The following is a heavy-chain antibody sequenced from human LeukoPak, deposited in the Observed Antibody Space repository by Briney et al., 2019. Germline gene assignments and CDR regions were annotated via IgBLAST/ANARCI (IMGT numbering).Heavy chain of an antibody. Sequence: SETLSLTCTVSGGSIGSYYWSWIRQPPGKGLEWIGYIYYSGSTNYNPSLKSRVTISVDTSKNQFSLKLSSVTAADTAVYYCARANYYDSSGYSRGAFDLWGQGTMVTVSS. CDR1: GGSIGSYY. CDR2: IYYSGST. J-gene: IGHJ3*01. V-gene: IGHV4-59*01. CDR3: ARANYYDSSGYSRGAFDL. D-gene: IGHD3-22*01.